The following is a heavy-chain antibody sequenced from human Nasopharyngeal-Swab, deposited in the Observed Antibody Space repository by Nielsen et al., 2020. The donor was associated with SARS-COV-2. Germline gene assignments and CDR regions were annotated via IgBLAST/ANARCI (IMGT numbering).Heavy chain of an antibody. D-gene: IGHD3-9*01. CDR3: AAPTGY. CDR1: GFTFSSYW. Sequence: GESLKISCAASGFTFSSYWMHWVRQAPGKGLVWVSRINSDGSSTYYADSVKGRFTISRDNSKNTLYLQMNSLRAEDTAVYYCAAPTGYWGQGTLVTVSS. V-gene: IGHV3-74*01. J-gene: IGHJ4*02. CDR2: INSDGSST.